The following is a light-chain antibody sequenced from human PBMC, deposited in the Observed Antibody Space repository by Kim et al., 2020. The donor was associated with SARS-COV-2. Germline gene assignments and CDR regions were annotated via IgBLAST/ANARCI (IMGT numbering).Light chain of an antibody. CDR2: GNS. V-gene: IGLV1-40*01. CDR3: QSYDSSLSEV. J-gene: IGLJ1*01. Sequence: GQRVTVACTGSSANIGAGYDVPWYQQLPGTAPKLLIYGNSKRPSGVPDRFSGSKSGTAASLAITGLQAEDEADYYCQSYDSSLSEVFGTGTKVTVL. CDR1: SANIGAGYD.